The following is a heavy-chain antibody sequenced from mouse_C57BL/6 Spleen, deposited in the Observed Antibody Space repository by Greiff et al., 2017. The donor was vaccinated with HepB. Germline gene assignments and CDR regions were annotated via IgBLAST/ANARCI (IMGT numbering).Heavy chain of an antibody. Sequence: EVKVVESGEGLVKPGGSLKLSCAASGFTFSSYAMSWVRQTPEKRLEWVAYISSGGDYIYYADTVKGRFTISRDNARNTLYLQMSSLKSEDTAMYYCTRPSTTVVNWYFDVWGTGTTVTVSS. J-gene: IGHJ1*03. CDR1: GFTFSSYA. D-gene: IGHD1-1*01. V-gene: IGHV5-9-1*02. CDR3: TRPSTTVVNWYFDV. CDR2: ISSGGDYI.